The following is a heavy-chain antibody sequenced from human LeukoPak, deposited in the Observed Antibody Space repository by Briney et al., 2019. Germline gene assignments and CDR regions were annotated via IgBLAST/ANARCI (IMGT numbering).Heavy chain of an antibody. D-gene: IGHD3-16*01. CDR2: INPNSGGT. V-gene: IGHV1-2*06. J-gene: IGHJ6*02. CDR1: GYTFTGYY. CDR3: VMMGLLYGMDV. Sequence: ASVTVSCTASGYTFTGYYMHWVRQAPGQGLEWMGRINPNSGGTNYAQKFQGRVTMTRDTSISTAYMELSRLRSDDTAVYYCVMMGLLYGMDVWGQGTTVTVSS.